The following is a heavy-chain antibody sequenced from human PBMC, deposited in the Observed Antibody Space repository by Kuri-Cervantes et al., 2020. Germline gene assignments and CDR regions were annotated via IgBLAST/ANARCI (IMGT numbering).Heavy chain of an antibody. Sequence: GGSLRPSCPPPGFSLGSYGMTWVRQAPGKGLEWVSAISGSGGSTYYADAVKGRFTISRDNSKNTLYLQMNSLRAEDTAVYYCARESLPPMYYDILTGYYPYYYYYGMDVWGQGTTVTVSS. D-gene: IGHD3-9*01. CDR2: ISGSGGST. V-gene: IGHV3-23*01. CDR3: ARESLPPMYYDILTGYYPYYYYYGMDV. J-gene: IGHJ6*02. CDR1: GFSLGSYG.